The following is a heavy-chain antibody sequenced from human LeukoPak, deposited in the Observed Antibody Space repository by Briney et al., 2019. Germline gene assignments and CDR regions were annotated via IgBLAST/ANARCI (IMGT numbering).Heavy chain of an antibody. CDR1: GGSFGGYY. Sequence: SETLSLTCAVYGGSFGGYYWSWIRQPPGKGLEWIGEINHSGSTNYNPSLKSRVTISVDTSKNQFSLKLSSVTAADTAVYYCARGYSSSWNWFDPWGQGTLVTVSS. CDR3: ARGYSSSWNWFDP. J-gene: IGHJ5*02. D-gene: IGHD6-13*01. CDR2: INHSGST. V-gene: IGHV4-34*01.